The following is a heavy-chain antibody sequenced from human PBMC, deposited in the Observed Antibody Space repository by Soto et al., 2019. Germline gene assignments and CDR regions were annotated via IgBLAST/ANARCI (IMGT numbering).Heavy chain of an antibody. Sequence: EASVKVSCKASGYTSTSYAMHWVRQAPGQRLEWMGWINAGNGNTKYSQKFQGRVTITRDTSASTAYMELSSLRSEDTAVYYCARDAEYYGSGSRDAFDIWGQGTMVTVSS. CDR1: GYTSTSYA. J-gene: IGHJ3*02. CDR3: ARDAEYYGSGSRDAFDI. D-gene: IGHD3-10*01. V-gene: IGHV1-3*01. CDR2: INAGNGNT.